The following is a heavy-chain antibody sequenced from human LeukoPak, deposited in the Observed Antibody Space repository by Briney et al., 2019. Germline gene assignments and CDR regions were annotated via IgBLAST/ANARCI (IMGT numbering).Heavy chain of an antibody. V-gene: IGHV3-30-3*01. CDR3: ASPLLATYFDY. Sequence: GGSLRLSCAASGFTFSSYWMSWVRQAPGKGLEWVAVISYDGSNKYYADSVKGRFTISRDNSKNTLYLQMNSLRAEDTAVYYCASPLLATYFDYWGQGTLVTVSS. CDR2: ISYDGSNK. J-gene: IGHJ4*02. D-gene: IGHD1-26*01. CDR1: GFTFSSYW.